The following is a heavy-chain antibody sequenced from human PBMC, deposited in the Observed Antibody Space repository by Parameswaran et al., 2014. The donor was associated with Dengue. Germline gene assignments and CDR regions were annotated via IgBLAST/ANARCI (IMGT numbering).Heavy chain of an antibody. CDR3: ARDSLYYYDSSGQSMGDAFDI. D-gene: IGHD3-22*01. J-gene: IGHJ3*02. V-gene: IGHV1-69*04. CDR2: IIPILGIA. Sequence: WVRQAPGQGLEWMGRIIPILGIANYAQKFQGRVTITADKSTSTAYMELSSLRSEDTAVYYCARDSLYYYDSSGQSMGDAFDIW.